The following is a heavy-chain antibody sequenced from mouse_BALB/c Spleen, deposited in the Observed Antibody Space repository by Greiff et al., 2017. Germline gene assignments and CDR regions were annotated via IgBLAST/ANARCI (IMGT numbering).Heavy chain of an antibody. Sequence: DVHLVESGGGLVQPGGSRKLSCAASGFTFSSFGMHWVRQAPEKGLEWVAYISSGSSTIYYADTVKGRFTISRDNPKNTLFLQMTSLRSEDTAMYYCARGYYGYGWFAYWGQGTLVTVSA. CDR3: ARGYYGYGWFAY. CDR1: GFTFSSFG. CDR2: ISSGSSTI. J-gene: IGHJ3*01. V-gene: IGHV5-17*02. D-gene: IGHD1-2*01.